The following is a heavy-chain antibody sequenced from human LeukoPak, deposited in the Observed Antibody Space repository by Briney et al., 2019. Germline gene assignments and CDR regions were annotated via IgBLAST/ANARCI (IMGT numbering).Heavy chain of an antibody. J-gene: IGHJ3*02. CDR2: INWGSGHI. V-gene: IGHV3-20*04. Sequence: GGSLRLSCAASGFTFDDHGMSWVRQAPGQGMEWVSGINWGSGHINYMDSVKGRFTISRDNAKNSLNLQMNSLRVEDTAVYYCARHPTLGALDAFDIWGRGTMVTVSS. D-gene: IGHD1-26*01. CDR1: GFTFDDHG. CDR3: ARHPTLGALDAFDI.